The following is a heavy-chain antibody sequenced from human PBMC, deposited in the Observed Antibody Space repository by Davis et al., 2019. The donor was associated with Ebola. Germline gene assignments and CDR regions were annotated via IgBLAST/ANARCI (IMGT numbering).Heavy chain of an antibody. Sequence: SETLSLTCTVSGGSISSSSYYWGWIRQPPGKGLEWIGSIYYSGSTYYNPSLNSRVTISVDTSKNQFSLNLSPVTAADTALYYCARAFTTVTTSWFDPWGQGTLVTVSS. CDR2: IYYSGST. CDR3: ARAFTTVTTSWFDP. V-gene: IGHV4-39*07. CDR1: GGSISSSSYY. D-gene: IGHD4-17*01. J-gene: IGHJ5*02.